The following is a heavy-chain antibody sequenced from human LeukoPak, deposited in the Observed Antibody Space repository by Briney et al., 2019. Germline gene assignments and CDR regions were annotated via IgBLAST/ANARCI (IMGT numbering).Heavy chain of an antibody. CDR1: DGSISIFY. Sequence: PSETLSLTCTVLDGSISIFYWSWIRQPPGKGLEWIGYIYNSGSTNYNPSLKSRVTISADTSKNQFSLKLTSVTAADTAMYYCVRDRELTYWGPGTLVTVSS. CDR3: VRDRELTY. J-gene: IGHJ4*02. CDR2: IYNSGST. D-gene: IGHD5-24*01. V-gene: IGHV4-59*01.